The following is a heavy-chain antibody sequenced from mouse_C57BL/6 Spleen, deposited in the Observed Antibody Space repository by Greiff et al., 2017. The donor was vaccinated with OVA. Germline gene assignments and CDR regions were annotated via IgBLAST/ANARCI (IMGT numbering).Heavy chain of an antibody. V-gene: IGHV1-62-2*01. CDR3: ARHEGGYGSSYLYAMDY. J-gene: IGHJ4*01. CDR2: FYPGSGSI. Sequence: QVQLPQSGAELVKPGASVKLSCKASGYTFTEYTIHWVKQRSGQGLEWIGWFYPGSGSIKYNEKFKDKATLTADKSSSTVYMELSRLTSEDSAVYFCARHEGGYGSSYLYAMDYWGQGTSVTVSS. CDR1: GYTFTEYT. D-gene: IGHD1-1*01.